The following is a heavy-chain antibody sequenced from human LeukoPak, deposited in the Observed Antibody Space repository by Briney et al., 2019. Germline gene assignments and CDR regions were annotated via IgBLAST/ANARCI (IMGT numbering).Heavy chain of an antibody. D-gene: IGHD6-19*01. J-gene: IGHJ4*02. Sequence: SETLSLTCTVSGGSISSSSYYWGWIRQPPGKGLEWIGSIYYSGSTYYNPSLKSRVTISVDTSKNQFSLKLSSVTAADTAVYYCARLSFSNGWNFDYWGQGTLVTVSS. CDR1: GGSISSSSYY. CDR2: IYYSGST. CDR3: ARLSFSNGWNFDY. V-gene: IGHV4-39*01.